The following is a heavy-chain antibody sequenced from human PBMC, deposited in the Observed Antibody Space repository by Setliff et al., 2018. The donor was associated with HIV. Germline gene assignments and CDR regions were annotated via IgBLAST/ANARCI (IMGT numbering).Heavy chain of an antibody. CDR2: INPYSGNT. J-gene: IGHJ5*01. CDR3: VRGIYDSSGFWYPHGDS. Sequence: ASVKVSCKASGYTFTSYDINWVRQATGHGLEWMGWINPYSGNTGYAQKFQGRVTMTRETSTSTAYLELSNLRAEDTAVYYCVRGIYDSSGFWYPHGDSCGQGTLVTVS. V-gene: IGHV1-8*01. CDR1: GYTFTSYD. D-gene: IGHD3-22*01.